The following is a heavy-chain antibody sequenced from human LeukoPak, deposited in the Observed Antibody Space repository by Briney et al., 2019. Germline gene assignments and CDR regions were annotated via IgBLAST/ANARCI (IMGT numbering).Heavy chain of an antibody. D-gene: IGHD3-22*01. CDR1: GYTFTSYY. Sequence: ASVKVSCKASGYTFTSYYMHWVRQAPGQGLEWMGWISAYNGNTNYAQKLQGRVTMTTDTSTSTAYMELRSLRSDDTAVYYCARGGYYDSSEAVDYWGQGTLVTVSS. J-gene: IGHJ4*02. CDR2: ISAYNGNT. V-gene: IGHV1-18*04. CDR3: ARGGYYDSSEAVDY.